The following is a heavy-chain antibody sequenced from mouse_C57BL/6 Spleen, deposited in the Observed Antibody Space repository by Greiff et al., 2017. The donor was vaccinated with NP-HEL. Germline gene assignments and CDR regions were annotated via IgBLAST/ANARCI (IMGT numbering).Heavy chain of an antibody. J-gene: IGHJ3*01. V-gene: IGHV1-85*01. D-gene: IGHD3-2*02. CDR1: GYTFTSYD. CDR2: IYPRDGST. CDR3: ARAGDSSGHRFAY. Sequence: QVQLQQSGPELVKPGASVKLSCKASGYTFTSYDINWVKQRPGQGLEWIGWIYPRDGSTKYNEKFKGKATLTVDTSSSTAYMELHSLTSEDSAVYFVARAGDSSGHRFAYWGQGTLVTVSA.